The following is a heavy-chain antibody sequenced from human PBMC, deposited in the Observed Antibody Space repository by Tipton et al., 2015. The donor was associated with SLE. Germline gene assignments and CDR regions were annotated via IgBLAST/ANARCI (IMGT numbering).Heavy chain of an antibody. CDR2: IYYSGST. CDR3: ARRRAATGLFSERGWFDP. J-gene: IGHJ5*02. Sequence: TLSLTCTVSGASISSSSYYWGWIRQPPGKGLKWIGSIYYSGSTEYNPSVKSRVTVSVDTSKDQFSLRLSSVTAADTAVYYCARRRAATGLFSERGWFDPWGQGALVTVSS. CDR1: GASISSSSYY. D-gene: IGHD6-25*01. V-gene: IGHV4-39*01.